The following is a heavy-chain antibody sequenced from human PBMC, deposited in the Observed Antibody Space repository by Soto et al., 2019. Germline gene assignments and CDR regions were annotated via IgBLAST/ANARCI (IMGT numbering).Heavy chain of an antibody. V-gene: IGHV4-34*01. CDR1: GRSFSGYY. J-gene: IGHJ3*02. Sequence: SETLSVTCAVYGRSFSGYYWSWSRQPPWQGLEWIGEINHSGSTNYNPSLKSRVTISVDTSKNQFSLKLSSVTAADTAVYYCARGRYYYGSGSYYNDAFDIWGQGTMVT. CDR2: INHSGST. CDR3: ARGRYYYGSGSYYNDAFDI. D-gene: IGHD3-10*01.